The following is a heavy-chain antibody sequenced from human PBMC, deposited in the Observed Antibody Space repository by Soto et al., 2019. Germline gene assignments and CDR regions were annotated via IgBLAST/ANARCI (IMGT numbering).Heavy chain of an antibody. Sequence: QITLKESGPTLVKPTQTLTLTCTFSGFSLSTSGVGVGWIRQPPGKALEWLALIYWDDDKRYSPSLKSRLTITKETSKNQVVLTMTNMDPVDTATYYCAHSRGVVVPAATNFAFDIWGQGTMVTVSS. CDR3: AHSRGVVVPAATNFAFDI. D-gene: IGHD2-2*01. J-gene: IGHJ3*02. CDR2: IYWDDDK. CDR1: GFSLSTSGVG. V-gene: IGHV2-5*02.